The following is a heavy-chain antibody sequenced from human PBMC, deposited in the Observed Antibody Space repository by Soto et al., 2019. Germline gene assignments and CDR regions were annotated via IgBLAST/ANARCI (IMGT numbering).Heavy chain of an antibody. CDR1: GFSLITSGVG. CDR2: IYWNDDK. J-gene: IGHJ5*02. D-gene: IGHD3-16*01. CDR3: AHSRLGAFNNWFDP. V-gene: IGHV2-5*01. Sequence: CGPTLVTPTRTLTLTCMFSGFSLITSGVGVGWIRQPPGNDLEWLALIYWNDDKRYSPSPKIRPTITKYTSKNQVVLTMTNMDPVDTATYYCAHSRLGAFNNWFDPWGQGTMVTVSS.